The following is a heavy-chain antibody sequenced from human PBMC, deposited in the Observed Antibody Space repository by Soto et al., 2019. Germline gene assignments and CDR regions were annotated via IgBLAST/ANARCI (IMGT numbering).Heavy chain of an antibody. D-gene: IGHD2-2*01. J-gene: IGHJ1*01. CDR3: VPMGAYCSSTSCPQH. CDR1: GFTFSSYS. CDR2: ISSSSSYI. Sequence: PGGSLRLSCAASGFTFSSYSMNWVRQAPGKGLEWVSSISSSSSYIYYADSVKGRFTISRDNAKNSLYLQMNSLRAEDTAVYYCVPMGAYCSSTSCPQHWGQGTLVTVSS. V-gene: IGHV3-21*01.